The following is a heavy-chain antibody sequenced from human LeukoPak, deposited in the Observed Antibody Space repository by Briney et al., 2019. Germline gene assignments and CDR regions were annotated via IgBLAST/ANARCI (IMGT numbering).Heavy chain of an antibody. CDR1: GASISSYD. Sequence: PSETLSLTCAVSGASISSYDWSWIRQPPGKGLEWIGGIYNSGRTNDNPSLKSRVTISKDTSKNQFSLKLSSVTAADTAVYYCARVAGSYTTFFFDCWGQGTLVTVSS. CDR2: IYNSGRT. V-gene: IGHV4-59*08. CDR3: ARVAGSYTTFFFDC. D-gene: IGHD1-26*01. J-gene: IGHJ4*02.